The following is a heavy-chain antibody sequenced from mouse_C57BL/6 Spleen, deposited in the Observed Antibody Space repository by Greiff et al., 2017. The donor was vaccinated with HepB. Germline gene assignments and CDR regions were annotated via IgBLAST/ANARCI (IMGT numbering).Heavy chain of an antibody. D-gene: IGHD1-1*01. V-gene: IGHV1-80*01. Sequence: VQLVESGAELVKPGASVKISCKASGYAFSSYWMNWVKQRPGKGLEWIGQIYPGDGDTNYNGKFKGKATLTADKSSSTAYMQLSSLTSEDSAVYFCARYYGSSWVYFDYWGQGTTLTVSS. CDR1: GYAFSSYW. CDR3: ARYYGSSWVYFDY. CDR2: IYPGDGDT. J-gene: IGHJ2*01.